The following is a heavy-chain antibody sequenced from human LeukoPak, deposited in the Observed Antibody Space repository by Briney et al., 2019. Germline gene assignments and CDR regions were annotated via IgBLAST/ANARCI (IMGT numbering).Heavy chain of an antibody. CDR1: GGSISSYY. CDR2: IYTSGST. J-gene: IGHJ5*02. Sequence: SETLSLTCTVSGGSISSYYWSWIRQPAGKGLEWIGRIYTSGSTNYNPSLKSRVTMSVDTSKNQFSLKLSSVTAADTAVYYCARERGHYDSSGYYGHDWFDPWGQGTLVTVSS. V-gene: IGHV4-4*07. D-gene: IGHD3-22*01. CDR3: ARERGHYDSSGYYGHDWFDP.